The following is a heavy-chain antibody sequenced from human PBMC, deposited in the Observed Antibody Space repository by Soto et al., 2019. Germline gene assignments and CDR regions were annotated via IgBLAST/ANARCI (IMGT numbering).Heavy chain of an antibody. D-gene: IGHD3-3*01. CDR3: ARDLLNYDFWSGSNPTGAFDI. CDR1: XFXFXDYY. Sequence: QVQLVESGGGLVKPGGXLRLSXXASXFXFXDYYMSWIRQAPGKGLEWVSYISSSGSTIYYADSVKGRFTISRDNAKNSLYLQMNSLRAEDTAVYYCARDLLNYDFWSGSNPTGAFDIWGQGTMVTVSS. V-gene: IGHV3-11*01. CDR2: ISSSGSTI. J-gene: IGHJ3*02.